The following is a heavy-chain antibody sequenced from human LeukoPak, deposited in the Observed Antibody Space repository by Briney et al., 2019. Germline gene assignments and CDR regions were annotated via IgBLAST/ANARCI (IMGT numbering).Heavy chain of an antibody. J-gene: IGHJ3*02. CDR1: GGTFSSYV. CDR3: ARAGYCSSTSCIPDAFDI. CDR2: IIAIFGTA. V-gene: IGHV1-69*13. Sequence: SVKVSCKASGGTFSSYVISWVRQAPGQGLEWMGGIIAIFGTANYAQKFQDRVTITADESRSTGYMELSSLRSEDTAVYYCARAGYCSSTSCIPDAFDIWGQGTMVTVSS. D-gene: IGHD2-2*01.